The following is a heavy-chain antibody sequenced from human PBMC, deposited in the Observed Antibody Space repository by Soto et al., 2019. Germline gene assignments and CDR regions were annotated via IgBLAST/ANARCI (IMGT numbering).Heavy chain of an antibody. D-gene: IGHD3-10*01. CDR3: ARDLSVVRGVLRGNWFDP. V-gene: IGHV4-59*12. CDR2: IYYSGST. J-gene: IGHJ5*02. CDR1: GGSISSYY. Sequence: ASETLSLTCTVSGGSISSYYWNWIRQPPGKGLELIGYIYYSGSTNYNPSLKSRVTISVDTSKNQFSLKLSSVTAADTAVYYCARDLSVVRGVLRGNWFDPWGQGTLVTVSS.